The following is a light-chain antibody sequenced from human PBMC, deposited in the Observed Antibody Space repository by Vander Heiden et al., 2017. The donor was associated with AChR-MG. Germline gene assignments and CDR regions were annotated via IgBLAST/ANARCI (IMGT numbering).Light chain of an antibody. CDR1: HSINSY. V-gene: IGKV1-39*01. Sequence: DIQMTQSPSSLSASVGDTFTITCRASHSINSYLNWYQHKPGKDPRLLIYAASSLQSGVPSRFSGSESGTDFTLTISSLQPEDCATCYCQQSFNTPITFGGGTKVEIK. CDR2: AAS. CDR3: QQSFNTPIT. J-gene: IGKJ4*01.